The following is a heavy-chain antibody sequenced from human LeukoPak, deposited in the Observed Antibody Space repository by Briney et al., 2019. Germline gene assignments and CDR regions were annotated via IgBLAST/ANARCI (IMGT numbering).Heavy chain of an antibody. CDR1: GFTFSSYG. CDR2: IWYDGSNK. D-gene: IGHD3-10*01. Sequence: GGSLGLSCAASGFTFSSYGMHWVRQAPGKGLEWVAVIWYDGSNKYYADSVKGRFTISRDNSKNTLYLQMNSLRAEDTAVYYCARDPGLWFGDPSPYFDYWGQGTLVTVSS. J-gene: IGHJ4*02. V-gene: IGHV3-33*01. CDR3: ARDPGLWFGDPSPYFDY.